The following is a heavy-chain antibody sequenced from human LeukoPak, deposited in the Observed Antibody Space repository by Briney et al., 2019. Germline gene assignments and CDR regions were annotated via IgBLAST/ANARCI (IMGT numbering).Heavy chain of an antibody. CDR2: ISSSSSHI. CDR3: ARDRDYGGNSYAFDI. D-gene: IGHD4-23*01. J-gene: IGHJ3*02. V-gene: IGHV3-21*01. Sequence: GGSLRLSCAASGFTFSSYSMNWVRQAPGKGLEWVSSISSSSSHIYYADSVKGRLTISRDNAKNSLYLQMNSLRAKDTAVYYCARDRDYGGNSYAFDIWGQGTMVTVSS. CDR1: GFTFSSYS.